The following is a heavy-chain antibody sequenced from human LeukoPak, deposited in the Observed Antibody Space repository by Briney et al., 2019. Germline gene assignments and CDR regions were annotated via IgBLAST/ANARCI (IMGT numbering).Heavy chain of an antibody. D-gene: IGHD6-19*01. CDR3: ARHGPRRIAVAGYFDY. Sequence: SETLSLTCTVSGGSISSYYWSWIRQPPGKGLEWIGYIYYGGSTNYNPSLKSRVTISVDTSKNQFSLKLSSVTAADTAVYYCARHGPRRIAVAGYFDYWGQGTLVTVSS. V-gene: IGHV4-59*08. J-gene: IGHJ4*02. CDR1: GGSISSYY. CDR2: IYYGGST.